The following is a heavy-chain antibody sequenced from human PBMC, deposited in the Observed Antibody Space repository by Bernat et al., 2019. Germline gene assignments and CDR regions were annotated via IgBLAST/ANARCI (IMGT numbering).Heavy chain of an antibody. CDR2: IYYSGST. J-gene: IGHJ4*02. D-gene: IGHD1-14*01. Sequence: QVQLQESGPGLVKPSETLSLTCTVSGGSISSYYWSWIRQPPGKGLEWIGYIYYSGSTNYNPSLKSRVTISVDTSKNQFSLRLSSVTAADTAVYYCAAHEEESETSLDYWGQGTLVTVSS. V-gene: IGHV4-59*01. CDR3: AAHEEESETSLDY. CDR1: GGSISSYY.